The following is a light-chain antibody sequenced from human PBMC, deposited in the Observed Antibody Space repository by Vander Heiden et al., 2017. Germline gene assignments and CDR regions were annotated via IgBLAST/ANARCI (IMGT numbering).Light chain of an antibody. J-gene: IGKJ1*01. Sequence: EIVMTQSPATLSVSSGERATLSCRASESVSSNLAWYQRKPGQAPWLLIYGASTRATGIPARFSGSGSGTEFTLTISSLQSEDFAVYYCQQDNSCPRTFGQGTKVEIK. V-gene: IGKV3-15*01. CDR2: GAS. CDR1: ESVSSN. CDR3: QQDNSCPRT.